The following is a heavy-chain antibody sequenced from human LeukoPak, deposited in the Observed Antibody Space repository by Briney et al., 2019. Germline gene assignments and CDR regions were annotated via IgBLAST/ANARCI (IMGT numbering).Heavy chain of an antibody. J-gene: IGHJ4*02. Sequence: PGGSLRLSCAASGFTFSSYEMNWVRQAPGKGLEWVSYISSSGSTIYYADSVKGRFTISRDNAKNSLYLQMNSLRAEDAAVYYCARGKSVGLDYWGQGTLVTVSS. CDR2: ISSSGSTI. CDR1: GFTFSSYE. CDR3: ARGKSVGLDY. D-gene: IGHD2-15*01. V-gene: IGHV3-48*03.